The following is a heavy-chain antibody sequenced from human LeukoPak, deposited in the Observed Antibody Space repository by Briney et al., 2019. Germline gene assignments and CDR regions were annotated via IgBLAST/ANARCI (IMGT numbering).Heavy chain of an antibody. CDR1: GFTFSSYA. D-gene: IGHD6-19*01. CDR3: ARDRGWLADY. V-gene: IGHV3-23*01. Sequence: TGGSLRLSCAVSGFTFSSYAMHWVRQAPGKGLEWVSGISGSGDSTYYADSVRGRFSTSRDNPKNTLYLQMNSLRAEDTAVYYCARDRGWLADYWGQGTLVTVSS. J-gene: IGHJ4*02. CDR2: ISGSGDST.